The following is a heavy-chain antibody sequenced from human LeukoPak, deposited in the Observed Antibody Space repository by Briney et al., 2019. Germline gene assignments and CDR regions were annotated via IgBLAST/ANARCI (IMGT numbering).Heavy chain of an antibody. V-gene: IGHV1-69*13. J-gene: IGHJ3*02. CDR2: IIPIFGTA. D-gene: IGHD2-2*02. CDR3: ASANPRVDCSSTSCYNFAFDI. CDR1: GGTFSSYA. Sequence: SVKVSCKASGGTFSSYAISWVRQAPGQGLEWKGGIIPIFGTANYAQKFQGRVTITADESTSTAYMELSSLRSEDTAVYYCASANPRVDCSSTSCYNFAFDIWGQGTMVTVSS.